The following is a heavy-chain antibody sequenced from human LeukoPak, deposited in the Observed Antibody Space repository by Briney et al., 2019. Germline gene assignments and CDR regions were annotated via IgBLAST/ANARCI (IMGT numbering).Heavy chain of an antibody. CDR3: ARHYGP. D-gene: IGHD3-10*01. V-gene: IGHV4-39*01. J-gene: IGHJ4*02. Sequence: SETLSLTCTVSSDSISNSAYHWGWIRQPPGRGLEWIGTIYYNRGTYYNPSLKSRVTISVDTSKNQFSLKLSSVTATDTAVYYCARHYGPWGQGTLVTVSS. CDR1: SDSISNSAYH. CDR2: IYYNRGT.